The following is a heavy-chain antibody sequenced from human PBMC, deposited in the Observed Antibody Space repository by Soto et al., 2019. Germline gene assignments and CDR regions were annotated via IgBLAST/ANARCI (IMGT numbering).Heavy chain of an antibody. CDR2: MNPNSGNT. CDR3: ARASEFLEWLFPPWGFDP. CDR1: GYTFTSYD. D-gene: IGHD3-3*01. Sequence: ASVKVSCKASGYTFTSYDINWVRQATGQGLEWMGWMNPNSGNTGYAQKFQGRVTMTRNTSISTAYMELSSLRSEDTAVYYCARASEFLEWLFPPWGFDPWGQGTLVTVSS. J-gene: IGHJ5*02. V-gene: IGHV1-8*01.